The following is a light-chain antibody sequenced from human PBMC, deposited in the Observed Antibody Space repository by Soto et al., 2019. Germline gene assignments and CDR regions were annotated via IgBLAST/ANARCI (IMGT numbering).Light chain of an antibody. CDR2: AAP. CDR1: QSISNY. V-gene: IGKV1-39*01. CDR3: QRSYSISWT. Sequence: DIQMTQSPSSLSASVGDRVTITCRASQSISNYLNWYQQKPGKAPKLLIYAAPTLQSGVPSRFSGSGSGTDFTLTISSLQPEDFATYYCQRSYSISWTFGQGTKVEI. J-gene: IGKJ1*01.